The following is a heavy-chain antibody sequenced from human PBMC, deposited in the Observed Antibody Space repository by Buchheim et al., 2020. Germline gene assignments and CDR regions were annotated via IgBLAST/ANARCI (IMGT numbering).Heavy chain of an antibody. CDR3: ARDQVTMVRGVIIDYYYYGMDV. D-gene: IGHD3-10*01. CDR1: GGSVSSGSYY. V-gene: IGHV4-61*01. J-gene: IGHJ6*02. Sequence: QVQLQESGPGLVKPSETLSLTCTVSGGSVSSGSYYWSWIRQPPGKGLEWIGYIYYSGSTNYNPSLKSRVTILVDTSKNQFSLKLSSVTAADTAVYYCARDQVTMVRGVIIDYYYYGMDVWGQGTT. CDR2: IYYSGST.